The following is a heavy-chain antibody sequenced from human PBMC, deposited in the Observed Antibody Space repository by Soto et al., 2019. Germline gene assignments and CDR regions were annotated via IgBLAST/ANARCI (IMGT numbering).Heavy chain of an antibody. J-gene: IGHJ6*04. CDR2: IYIDGST. CDR3: VRDGGSGTAVAGIQYSGMDV. D-gene: IGHD6-19*01. V-gene: IGHV3-53*01. Sequence: EVQLVDSGGDLIQPGGSLRLSCGASGFTVSGNSLSWVRQAPGKGLEWVSYIYIDGSTYYADSVRGRFTLTRDNSKYTLYLQMNNLRGEDTAVYYCVRDGGSGTAVAGIQYSGMDVGGEGTTVTVSS. CDR1: GFTVSGNS.